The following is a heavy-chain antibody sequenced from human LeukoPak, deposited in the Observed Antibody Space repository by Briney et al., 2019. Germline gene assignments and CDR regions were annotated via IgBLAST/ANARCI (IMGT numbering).Heavy chain of an antibody. Sequence: GGSLRLSCAASGFTFSSYSMNWVRQAPGKGLEWVSSISSSSSYIYYADSVKGRFTISRDNAKNSLYLQMNSLRAEDTAVYFCARDRGYSYGVDYWGQGTLVTVSS. CDR2: ISSSSSYI. J-gene: IGHJ4*02. V-gene: IGHV3-21*01. D-gene: IGHD5-18*01. CDR1: GFTFSSYS. CDR3: ARDRGYSYGVDY.